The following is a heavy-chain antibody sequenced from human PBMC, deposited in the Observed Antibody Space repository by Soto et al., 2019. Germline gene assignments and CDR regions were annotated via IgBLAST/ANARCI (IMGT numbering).Heavy chain of an antibody. CDR1: GFTFSNYA. CDR2: ISGDGDTS. CDR3: AKEGTSGLYYFDY. Sequence: GGSLRLSCAVSGFTFSNYAISWVRQAPGKGLEWVSIISGDGDTSYYADSVKGRFTISRDNSRNTLYLQMNSLRAGDSANYYCAKEGTSGLYYFDYWGPGTLFTVSS. J-gene: IGHJ4*02. V-gene: IGHV3-23*01. D-gene: IGHD6-19*01.